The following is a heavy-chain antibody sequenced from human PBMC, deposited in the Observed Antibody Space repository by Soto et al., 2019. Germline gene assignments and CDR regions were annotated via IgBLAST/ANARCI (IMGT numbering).Heavy chain of an antibody. CDR2: INPDNGDT. CDR3: ATSYDSGCDP. CDR1: GYPFSKYG. J-gene: IGHJ5*02. V-gene: IGHV1-18*04. D-gene: IGHD5-12*01. Sequence: QLQLVQSGAEVERPGASVRVSCKAYGYPFSKYGISWIRQAPGQGLEWMGWINPDNGDTNYAQKFQGRVTMTTDTSSNTAYLELRSLRSDDPAVYYCATSYDSGCDPWGQGTLVSVSS.